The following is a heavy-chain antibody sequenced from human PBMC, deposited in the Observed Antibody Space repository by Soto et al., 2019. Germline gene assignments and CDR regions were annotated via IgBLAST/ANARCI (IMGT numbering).Heavy chain of an antibody. CDR1: GYTFTSYY. Sequence: QVQLVQSGAEVKKPGASVKVSCKASGYTFTSYYMHWVRQAPGQGLEWMGIINPSGGSTSYAQKFQGRVTMTRDTSTSTVYMELSSLRSEDTAVYSCARDAFDYRGNSGVRDWYFDLWGRGTLVTVSS. J-gene: IGHJ2*01. CDR2: INPSGGST. D-gene: IGHD4-17*01. V-gene: IGHV1-46*01. CDR3: ARDAFDYRGNSGVRDWYFDL.